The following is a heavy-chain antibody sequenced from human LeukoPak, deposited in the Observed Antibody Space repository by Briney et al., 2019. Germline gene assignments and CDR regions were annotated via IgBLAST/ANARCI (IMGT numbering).Heavy chain of an antibody. D-gene: IGHD6-19*01. CDR2: INPNSGGA. CDR1: GYTFTGYY. J-gene: IGHJ4*02. V-gene: IGHV1-2*02. CDR3: ARAAWDSSGWYGTLFDY. Sequence: PWASVKVSRKASGYTFTGYYMHWVRQAPGQGLEWMGWINPNSGGANYAQKFQGRVTMTRDTSISTAYMELSRLRSDDTAVYYCARAAWDSSGWYGTLFDYWGQGTLVTVSS.